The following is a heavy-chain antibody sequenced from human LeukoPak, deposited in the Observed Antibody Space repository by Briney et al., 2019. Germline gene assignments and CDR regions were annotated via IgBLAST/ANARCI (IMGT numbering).Heavy chain of an antibody. CDR3: AKEIVKYSSSWQHFDY. D-gene: IGHD6-13*01. V-gene: IGHV3-30*18. J-gene: IGHJ4*02. CDR2: ISYDGSNK. CDR1: GFTFSSYG. Sequence: GRSLRLSCAASGFTFSSYGMHWVRQAPGKGLEWVAVISYDGSNKYYADSVKGRFTISRDNSKNTVYLQMNSLKAEDTAVYYCAKEIVKYSSSWQHFDYWGQGTLVTVSS.